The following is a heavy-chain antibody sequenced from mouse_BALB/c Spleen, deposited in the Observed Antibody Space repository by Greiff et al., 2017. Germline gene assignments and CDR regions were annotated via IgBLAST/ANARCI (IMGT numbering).Heavy chain of an antibody. CDR2: IYPGDGDT. J-gene: IGHJ4*01. CDR3: ARSPYGNYEDYAMDY. V-gene: IGHV1-82*01. D-gene: IGHD2-1*01. CDR1: GYAFSRSW. Sequence: LEESGPELVKPGASVKISCKASGYAFSRSWMNWVKQRPGQGLEWIGRIYPGDGDTNYNGKFKGKATLTADKSSSTAYMQLSSLTSVDSAVYFCARSPYGNYEDYAMDYWGQGTSVTVSS.